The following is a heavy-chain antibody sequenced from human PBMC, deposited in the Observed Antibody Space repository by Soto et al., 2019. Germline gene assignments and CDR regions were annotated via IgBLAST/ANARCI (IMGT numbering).Heavy chain of an antibody. J-gene: IGHJ6*02. CDR2: VYYSGTT. CDR1: GGSIDSGDYY. D-gene: IGHD3-10*01. V-gene: IGHV4-61*08. Sequence: SETLSLTCTVSGGSIDSGDYYWSWIRQPPGKGLEWIGYVYYSGTTNYNPFLKSRVTLSLDKSKNQFSLKMNSVTAADTAVYYCARDLLVRGGYYYGMDVWGQGTTVTVSS. CDR3: ARDLLVRGGYYYGMDV.